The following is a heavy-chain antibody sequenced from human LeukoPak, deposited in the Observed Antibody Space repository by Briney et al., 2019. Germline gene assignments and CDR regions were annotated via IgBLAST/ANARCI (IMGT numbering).Heavy chain of an antibody. V-gene: IGHV3-53*01. J-gene: IGHJ4*02. D-gene: IGHD2-15*01. CDR1: GFTFSSNY. CDR2: IYSGGST. CDR3: ARALGEVAATYYFNY. Sequence: GGSLRLSCAASGFTFSSNYMSWVRQAPGKGLEWVSVIYSGGSTYYSDSVKGRFTISRDNSKNTLYLQMNSLRAEDTAVYYCARALGEVAATYYFNYWGQGTLVTVSS.